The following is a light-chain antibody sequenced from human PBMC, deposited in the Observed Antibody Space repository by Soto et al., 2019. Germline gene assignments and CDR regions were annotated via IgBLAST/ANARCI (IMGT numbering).Light chain of an antibody. CDR2: GAS. CDR3: KKYGSSAIT. CDR1: QSVSSSY. V-gene: IGKV3-20*01. J-gene: IGKJ5*01. Sequence: EIVLTQSPGTLSLSPGERATLSCRASQSVSSSYLAWYQQKPGQAPRLLIYGASSRATGIPDRFSGSGSGTDFTLNISRLEPEEFAVYYCKKYGSSAITFGQGTRLEIK.